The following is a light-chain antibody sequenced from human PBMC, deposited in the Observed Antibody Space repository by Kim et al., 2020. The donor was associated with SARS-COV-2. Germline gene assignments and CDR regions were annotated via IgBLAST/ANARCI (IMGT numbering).Light chain of an antibody. CDR2: DAS. CDR3: HQYIRSPYS. J-gene: IGKJ2*03. Sequence: EILLTQSPGTLSLSPGERATLSCRANQRISSNYLAWYQHKPGQSPRLLIHDASNRATGIPDWFSGSGSGTDFTLTISRLEPEDFAVYYCHQYIRSPYSFGQGTKLEI. V-gene: IGKV3-20*01. CDR1: QRISSNY.